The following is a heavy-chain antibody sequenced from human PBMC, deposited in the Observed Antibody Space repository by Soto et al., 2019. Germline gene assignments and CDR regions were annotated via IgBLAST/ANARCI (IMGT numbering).Heavy chain of an antibody. CDR1: GDTFSSYT. CDR2: IIPDLAMS. V-gene: IGHV1-69*02. CDR3: ARSYGSGSRPFDY. J-gene: IGHJ4*02. D-gene: IGHD3-10*01. Sequence: QVHLVQSGAEVKKPGSSVKVSCKASGDTFSSYTINWVRQVPGQGLEWMGRIIPDLAMSTYAHKFQGRVSLIADKSTNTAFVALSSMRSYDTAMYYWARSYGSGSRPFDYWGQPTLVTVSS.